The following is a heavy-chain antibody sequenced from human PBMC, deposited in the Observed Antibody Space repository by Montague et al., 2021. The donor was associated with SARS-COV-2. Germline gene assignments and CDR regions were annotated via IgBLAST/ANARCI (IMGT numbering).Heavy chain of an antibody. CDR1: GGSISSSNW. CDR2: IYHSGST. J-gene: IGHJ5*02. Sequence: SETLSITCAVSGGSISSSNWWSWVRQPPGKGLEWIGEIYHSGSTNYNPSLKSRVTISVDKSKKQFSLKLSSVTAADTVVYYCARVRSGYESGVDPWGQGTLVTVSS. CDR3: ARVRSGYESGVDP. V-gene: IGHV4-4*02. D-gene: IGHD5-12*01.